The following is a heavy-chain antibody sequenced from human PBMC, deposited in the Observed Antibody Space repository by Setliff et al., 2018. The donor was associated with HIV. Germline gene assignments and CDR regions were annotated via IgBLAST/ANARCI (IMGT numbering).Heavy chain of an antibody. V-gene: IGHV4-4*07. CDR2: IYYTGFT. J-gene: IGHJ4*02. CDR3: ARSIYGSGSYPLDY. Sequence: SETLSLTCSVPGGSISYYHWSWIRQPAGKGLEWIGRIYYTGFTDYNPSLKSRLTMSVDTSKNQFSLKLSSVTAADTAVYFCARSIYGSGSYPLDYWGQGILVTGSS. D-gene: IGHD3-10*01. CDR1: GGSISYYH.